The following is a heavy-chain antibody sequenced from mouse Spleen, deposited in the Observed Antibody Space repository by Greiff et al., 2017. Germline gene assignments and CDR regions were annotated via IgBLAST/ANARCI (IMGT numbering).Heavy chain of an antibody. J-gene: IGHJ1*01. CDR1: GYTFTDYE. D-gene: IGHD1-1*01. V-gene: IGHV1-15*01. CDR2: IDPETGGT. CDR3: TRRDQLLRYPNWYFDV. Sequence: VQLQQSGAELVRPGASVTLSCKASGYTFTDYEMHWVKQTPVHGLEWIGAIDPETGGTAYTQKFKGKAILTADKSSSTAYMELRSLTSEDSAVYYCTRRDQLLRYPNWYFDVWGAGTTVTVSS.